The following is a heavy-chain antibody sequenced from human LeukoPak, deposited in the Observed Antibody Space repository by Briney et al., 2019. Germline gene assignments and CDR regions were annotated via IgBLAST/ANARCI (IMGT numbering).Heavy chain of an antibody. CDR2: TSYDGSNK. Sequence: PGGSLRLSCAASGFIFSPYGMQWVRQAPGEGLESVAVTSYDGSNKYYTDSVKGRFTISRDNSKNTLYLQMDFLRPEDTAVYYCARKGAGAGGFDAPLDYWGQGTLVTVSS. V-gene: IGHV3-30*03. CDR3: ARKGAGAGGFDAPLDY. CDR1: GFIFSPYG. J-gene: IGHJ4*02. D-gene: IGHD3-10*01.